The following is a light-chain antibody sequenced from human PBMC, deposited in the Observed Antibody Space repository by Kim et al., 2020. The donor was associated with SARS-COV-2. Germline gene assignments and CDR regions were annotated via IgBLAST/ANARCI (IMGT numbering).Light chain of an antibody. Sequence: QSALNQPASVSGSPGQSITLSCTGTSSDIGSYTSVSWYQHHPDKAPILLIYEDSTRPSGVSDRFYAFRSGNTASLTISGLHTEDEADYYCCSYAGGGTYVFGTGTKVTVL. V-gene: IGLV2-23*01. CDR3: CSYAGGGTYV. J-gene: IGLJ1*01. CDR2: EDS. CDR1: SSDIGSYTS.